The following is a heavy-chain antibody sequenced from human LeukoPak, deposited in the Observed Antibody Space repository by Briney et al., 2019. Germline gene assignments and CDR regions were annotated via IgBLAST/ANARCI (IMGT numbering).Heavy chain of an antibody. D-gene: IGHD5-18*01. V-gene: IGHV1-46*01. CDR3: ACGYGYGYV. J-gene: IGHJ4*02. Sequence: QAPGQGLEWMGIINPSGGSTSYAQKFQGRVTMTRDTSTSTVYMELSSLRSEDTAVYYCACGYGYGYVWGQGTLVTVSS. CDR2: INPSGGST.